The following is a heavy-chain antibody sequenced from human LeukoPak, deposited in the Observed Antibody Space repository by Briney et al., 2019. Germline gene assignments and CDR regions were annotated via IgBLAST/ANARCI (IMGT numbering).Heavy chain of an antibody. J-gene: IGHJ4*02. CDR1: GGSISSGSYY. CDR2: IYTSGST. CDR3: ARTIFGVVSIFDY. D-gene: IGHD3-3*02. Sequence: SQTLSLTCTVSGGSISSGSYYWSWIRQPAGKGLEWIGRIYTSGSTNYNPSLKSRVTISVDTSKNQFSLKLSSVTAADTAVYYCARTIFGVVSIFDYWGQGTLVTVSS. V-gene: IGHV4-61*02.